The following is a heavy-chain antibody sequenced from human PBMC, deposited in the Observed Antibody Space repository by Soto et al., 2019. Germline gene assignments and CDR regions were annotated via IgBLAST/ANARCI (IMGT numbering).Heavy chain of an antibody. V-gene: IGHV6-1*01. J-gene: IGHJ4*02. D-gene: IGHD3-22*01. CDR3: ARGGYYESSGYSRHFDY. Sequence: SQTLSLTCAISGDSVSSNSAAWNWIRQSPSRGLEWLGRTYYRSKWYNDYAVSVKSRITINPDTSKNQFSLQLNSVTPEDTAVYYCARGGYYESSGYSRHFDYWGQGTLVTVSS. CDR1: GDSVSSNSAA. CDR2: TYYRSKWYN.